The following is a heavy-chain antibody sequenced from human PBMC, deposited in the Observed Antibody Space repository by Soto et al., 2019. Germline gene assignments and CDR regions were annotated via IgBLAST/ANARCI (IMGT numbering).Heavy chain of an antibody. Sequence: ASVKVSCKASGGTFSSYAISWVRQAPGQGLEWMGGIIPIFGTANYAQKFQGRVTITADESTSTAYMELSSLRSEDTAVYYCATERSRHSDSSGYYYGYFDYWGQGTLVTVSS. V-gene: IGHV1-69*13. J-gene: IGHJ4*02. D-gene: IGHD3-22*01. CDR2: IIPIFGTA. CDR3: ATERSRHSDSSGYYYGYFDY. CDR1: GGTFSSYA.